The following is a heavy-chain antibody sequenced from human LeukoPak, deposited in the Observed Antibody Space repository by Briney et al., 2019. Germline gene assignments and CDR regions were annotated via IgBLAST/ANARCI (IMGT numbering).Heavy chain of an antibody. CDR1: GFTFSNYV. J-gene: IGHJ4*02. Sequence: GGSLRLSCAASGFTFSNYVMSWVRQAAGKGLEWVSGISGSGGSIYYADSVKGRFTISRDSSKNTLNLQMNSLRAEGTAVYYCAKHGDTAMWLDYWGQGTLVTVSS. D-gene: IGHD5-18*01. CDR3: AKHGDTAMWLDY. V-gene: IGHV3-23*01. CDR2: ISGSGGSI.